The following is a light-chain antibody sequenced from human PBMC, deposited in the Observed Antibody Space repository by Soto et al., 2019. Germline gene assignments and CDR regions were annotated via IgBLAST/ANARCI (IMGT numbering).Light chain of an antibody. CDR2: GAS. CDR3: QQYGNSLPWT. Sequence: EIVLTQSPGTLSLSPGERATLSCRASQSVSNNYLGWYQQKPGQAPRLLVYGASRRATGIPDRFSGSGSGTDFHLTISGLEAEEFAVYYCQQYGNSLPWTFGQGTKVEIK. V-gene: IGKV3-20*01. CDR1: QSVSNNY. J-gene: IGKJ1*01.